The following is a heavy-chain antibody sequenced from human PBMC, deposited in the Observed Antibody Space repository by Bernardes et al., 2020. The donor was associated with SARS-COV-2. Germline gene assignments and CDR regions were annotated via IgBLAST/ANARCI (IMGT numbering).Heavy chain of an antibody. CDR2: FDPEDGET. CDR1: GYTLTELS. J-gene: IGHJ4*02. Sequence: ASVKVSCKVSGYTLTELSMHWVRQAPGKGLEWMGGFDPEDGETIYAQKFQGRVTMTEDTSTDTAYMELSSLRSEDTAVYYCATVYGGSFPLDYWGQGTLVTVSS. CDR3: ATVYGGSFPLDY. D-gene: IGHD1-26*01. V-gene: IGHV1-24*01.